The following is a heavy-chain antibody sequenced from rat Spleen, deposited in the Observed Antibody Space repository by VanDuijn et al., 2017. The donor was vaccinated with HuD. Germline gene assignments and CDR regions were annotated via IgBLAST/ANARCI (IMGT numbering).Heavy chain of an antibody. CDR1: DYSITSNY. CDR3: ARSEGVHYNLPFAY. D-gene: IGHD1-11*01. J-gene: IGHJ3*01. CDR2: ITYSGTT. Sequence: EVQLQESGPGLVKPSQSLSLTCSVTDYSITSNYWGWIRKFPGNKMEWMGFITYSGTTTYNPSLKSRISITRDTSKNQFFLQVNSVTADDTSTYYCARSEGVHYNLPFAYWGQGTLVTVSS. V-gene: IGHV3-1*01.